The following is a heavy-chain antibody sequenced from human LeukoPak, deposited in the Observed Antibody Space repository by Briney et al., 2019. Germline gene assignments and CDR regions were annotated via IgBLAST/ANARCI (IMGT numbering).Heavy chain of an antibody. Sequence: KASETLSLTCAVYGGSFSGYYWSWVRQPPGKGLEWSGEINNSGSTNYNPSLKSRVTISVDTSKNQFSLKLSSVTAADTAVYFCARGPPTDYYDSSGFYYVFDYWGQGTLVTVSS. CDR3: ARGPPTDYYDSSGFYYVFDY. CDR2: INNSGST. V-gene: IGHV4-34*01. CDR1: GGSFSGYY. D-gene: IGHD3-22*01. J-gene: IGHJ4*02.